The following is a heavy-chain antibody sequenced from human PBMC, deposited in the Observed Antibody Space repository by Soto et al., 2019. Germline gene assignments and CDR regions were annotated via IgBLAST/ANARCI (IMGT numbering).Heavy chain of an antibody. J-gene: IGHJ5*02. CDR2: IYYSGST. V-gene: IGHV4-59*01. CDR1: GGSISSYY. Sequence: SETLSLTCTVSGGSISSYYWSWIRQPPGKGLEWIGYIYYSGSTNYNPSLKSRVTISVDTSKNQFSLKLSSVTAAETAVYYCARVGYYGSGNWFDPWGQGTLVTSPQ. CDR3: ARVGYYGSGNWFDP. D-gene: IGHD3-10*01.